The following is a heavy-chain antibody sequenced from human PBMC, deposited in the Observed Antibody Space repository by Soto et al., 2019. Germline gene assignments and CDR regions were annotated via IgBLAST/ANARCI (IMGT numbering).Heavy chain of an antibody. J-gene: IGHJ4*02. CDR3: ASLLRGVTTVTSGPAGEGNY. Sequence: QVQLVESGGGVVQPGRSLRLSCAASGFTFSSYGMHWVRQAPGKGLEWVAVISYDGSNKYYADSVKGRFTISRDNSKNTLYLQMNSLRAEDTAVYYCASLLRGVTTVTSGPAGEGNYCGQGTLVTGS. CDR1: GFTFSSYG. D-gene: IGHD4-17*01. CDR2: ISYDGSNK. V-gene: IGHV3-30*03.